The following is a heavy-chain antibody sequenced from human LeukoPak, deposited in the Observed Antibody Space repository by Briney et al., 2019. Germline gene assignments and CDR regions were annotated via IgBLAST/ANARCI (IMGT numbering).Heavy chain of an antibody. J-gene: IGHJ5*02. CDR3: ARGLRSYDFWSGYPKPNWFDP. Sequence: ASVKVSCKASGYTFTSYDINWVRQATGQGLEWMGWMNPNSGNTSYAQKFQGRVTMTRNTSISTAYVELSSLRSEDTAVYYCARGLRSYDFWSGYPKPNWFDPWGQGTLVTVSS. V-gene: IGHV1-8*01. CDR2: MNPNSGNT. CDR1: GYTFTSYD. D-gene: IGHD3-3*01.